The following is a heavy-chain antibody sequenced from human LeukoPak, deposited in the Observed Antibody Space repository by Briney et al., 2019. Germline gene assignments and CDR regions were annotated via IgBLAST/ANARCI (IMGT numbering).Heavy chain of an antibody. CDR3: ARGIAATNEGYYFDY. V-gene: IGHV4-59*01. CDR1: SDSISSYF. Sequence: PETLSLTCTVSSDSISSYFWTWIRQPPTQGLDWIGYIYYNGVTNYNPSLKSRVTISVDTSKNQFSLRLSSVTAADTAVYFCARGIAATNEGYYFDYWGQGTLVTVSS. CDR2: IYYNGVT. D-gene: IGHD5-12*01. J-gene: IGHJ4*02.